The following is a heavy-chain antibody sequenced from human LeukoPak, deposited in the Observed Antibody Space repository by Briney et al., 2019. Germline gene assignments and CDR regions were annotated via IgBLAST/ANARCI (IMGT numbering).Heavy chain of an antibody. CDR3: ARDVEMYSSTWSDAFDI. CDR1: GFTFSDSY. D-gene: IGHD6-13*01. CDR2: IKQDGSDK. V-gene: IGHV3-7*01. J-gene: IGHJ3*02. Sequence: GGSLRLSCAASGFTFSDSYMTWVRQAPGKGLEWVANIKQDGSDKYYMDSVRGRFTISRDNAKNSLYLQMNSLRVEDTAVYYCARDVEMYSSTWSDAFDIWGQGTMVTVSS.